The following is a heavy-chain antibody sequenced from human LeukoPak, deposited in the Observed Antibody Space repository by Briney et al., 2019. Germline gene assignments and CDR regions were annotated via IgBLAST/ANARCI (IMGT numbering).Heavy chain of an antibody. V-gene: IGHV3-9*01. D-gene: IGHD4-17*01. J-gene: IGHJ4*02. CDR3: ASTYYGDYYFISDY. Sequence: TLRLSCAASGFTFDDYAMHWVRQAPGKGLEWVSGISWNSGSIGYADSVKGRFTISRDNAKNSLYLQMNSLRAEDTAVYYCASTYYGDYYFISDYWGQGTLVTVSS. CDR1: GFTFDDYA. CDR2: ISWNSGSI.